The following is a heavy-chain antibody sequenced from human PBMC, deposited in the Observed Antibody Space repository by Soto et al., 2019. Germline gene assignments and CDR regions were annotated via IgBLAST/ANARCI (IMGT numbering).Heavy chain of an antibody. V-gene: IGHV1-2*04. J-gene: IGHJ6*02. D-gene: IGHD2-8*01. CDR2: INPKSGGT. Sequence: ASVKVSCKASGYSFSDYHIHWVRQAPGQGLEWLGRINPKSGGTSTAQKFQGWVTMTTDTSISTASMELTRLTSDDTAIYYCARGDSTDCSNGVCSFFYNHDMDVWGQGTMVTSP. CDR3: ARGDSTDCSNGVCSFFYNHDMDV. CDR1: GYSFSDYH.